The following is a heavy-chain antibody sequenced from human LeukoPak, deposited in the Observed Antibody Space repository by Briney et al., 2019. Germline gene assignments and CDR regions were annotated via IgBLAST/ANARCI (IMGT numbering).Heavy chain of an antibody. V-gene: IGHV4-34*01. CDR1: GGSFSGYY. D-gene: IGHD5-24*01. Sequence: SETLSPTCAVYGGSFSGYYWSWIRQPPGNGLECIGEINQGGSTNYNPYLKSRVTISVDTSTKQFSLKLSSVTAADTAVYYCAREMATMFDYWGQGTLVTVSS. CDR2: INQGGST. CDR3: AREMATMFDY. J-gene: IGHJ4*02.